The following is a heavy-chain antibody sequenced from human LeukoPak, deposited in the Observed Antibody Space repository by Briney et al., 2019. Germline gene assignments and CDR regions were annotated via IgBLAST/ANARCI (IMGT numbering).Heavy chain of an antibody. CDR2: IYYRVST. CDR1: GGSISSYY. J-gene: IGHJ6*04. Sequence: SETLSLTCTVSGGSISSYYWSWIRQPPGKGLEWIGYIYYRVSTHNDPSLTSRVTISVDTSMNQFSLKLSSVTAADTAVYYCARDGGYCSSTSCPNYYYYGMDVWGKGTTVTVSS. V-gene: IGHV4-59*01. D-gene: IGHD2-2*01. CDR3: ARDGGYCSSTSCPNYYYYGMDV.